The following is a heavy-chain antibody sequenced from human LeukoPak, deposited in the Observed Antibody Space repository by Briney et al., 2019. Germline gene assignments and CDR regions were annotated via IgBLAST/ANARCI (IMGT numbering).Heavy chain of an antibody. V-gene: IGHV3-23*01. CDR1: EFTFSNYA. J-gene: IGHJ4*02. CDR3: ARITAVTTGY. D-gene: IGHD4-17*01. CDR2: ISSSGGST. Sequence: GGSLRLSCAASEFTFSNYAMSWVRQAPGKGLEWVSTISSSGGSTYYTDSVKGRFTISRDNSKNTLSLQMNSLRAEDTAIYYCARITAVTTGYWGQGTLVTVSS.